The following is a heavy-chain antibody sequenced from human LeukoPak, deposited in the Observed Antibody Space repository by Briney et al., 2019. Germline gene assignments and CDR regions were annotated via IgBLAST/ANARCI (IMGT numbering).Heavy chain of an antibody. CDR1: GFTFDDYA. J-gene: IGHJ4*02. CDR3: AKDMGYTSGWYPFDY. Sequence: PGGSLRLSCAASGFTFDDYAIHWVRQAPGMGLEWVSLISGDGSSTYYADSVKGRFTISRDNSKNSLYLQMNSLRTEDTALYYCAKDMGYTSGWYPFDYWGQGTLVTVSS. CDR2: ISGDGSST. D-gene: IGHD6-19*01. V-gene: IGHV3-43*02.